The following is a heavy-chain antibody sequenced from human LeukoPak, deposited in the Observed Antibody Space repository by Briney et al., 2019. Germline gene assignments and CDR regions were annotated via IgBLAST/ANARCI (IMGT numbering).Heavy chain of an antibody. J-gene: IGHJ4*02. CDR3: TRGWDH. V-gene: IGHV1-8*01. CDR2: INPDSGDA. CDR1: GYTFTSHD. Sequence: ASVKVSCKASGYTFTSHDINWVRQASGQGLEWMGYINPDSGDAGYAREFLGRLTVTRDNSITTAYMELDSLTAADTAVYYCTRGWDHWGLGTLVTVSS.